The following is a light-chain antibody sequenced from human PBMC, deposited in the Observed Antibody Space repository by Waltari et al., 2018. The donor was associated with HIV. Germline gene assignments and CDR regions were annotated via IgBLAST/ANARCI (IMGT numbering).Light chain of an antibody. Sequence: QSALTQPASVSGSPGQSLTISCTGTNSDVAGYNSVSWYQQYPGKAPKLMIYDVSNRPSGVSNRFSASKSGNTASLTISGLQAEDEADYYCSSYTSSSTVVFGGGTKLTVL. V-gene: IGLV2-14*01. CDR1: NSDVAGYNS. J-gene: IGLJ2*01. CDR2: DVS. CDR3: SSYTSSSTVV.